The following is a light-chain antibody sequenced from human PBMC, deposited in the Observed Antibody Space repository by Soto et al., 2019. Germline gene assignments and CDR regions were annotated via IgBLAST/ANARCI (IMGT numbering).Light chain of an antibody. Sequence: QSALTQPRSVSGSPGQSVTLSCTGTSNDVGGYNYVSWYQQYPGKAPTLMIYDVGKRPSGVPDRFSGSKSGNTASLIISGLQAEEEADYYCCSYAGSDSLVFGGGTKLTVL. CDR3: CSYAGSDSLV. CDR2: DVG. V-gene: IGLV2-11*01. CDR1: SNDVGGYNY. J-gene: IGLJ2*01.